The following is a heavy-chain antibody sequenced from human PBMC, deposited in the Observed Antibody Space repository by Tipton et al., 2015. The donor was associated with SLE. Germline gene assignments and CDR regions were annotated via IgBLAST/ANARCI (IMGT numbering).Heavy chain of an antibody. Sequence: GSLRLSCAASGFSFSYYEMNWVRQAPGKGLEWASYITTAGSTMYYADSVKGRFTVSRDNAKNSLYLQMNSLRVEDTGVYYCARHLGRIDYWGQGTLVTVFS. V-gene: IGHV3-48*03. CDR2: ITTAGSTM. CDR3: ARHLGRIDY. CDR1: GFSFSYYE. J-gene: IGHJ4*02. D-gene: IGHD1-26*01.